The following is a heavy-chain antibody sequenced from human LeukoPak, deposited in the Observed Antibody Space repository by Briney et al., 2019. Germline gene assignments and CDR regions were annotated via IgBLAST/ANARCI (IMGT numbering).Heavy chain of an antibody. CDR3: ARPYYYDSSGYRDAFDI. J-gene: IGHJ3*02. CDR1: GYSFTSYW. Sequence: GESLKISCKGSGYSFTSYWIGWVRQMPGKGLEWMGIIYPGGSDTRYSPSFQGQVTISADKSISTAYLQWSSLKASDTAMYYCARPYYYDSSGYRDAFDIWGQGTMVTVSS. V-gene: IGHV5-51*01. D-gene: IGHD3-22*01. CDR2: IYPGGSDT.